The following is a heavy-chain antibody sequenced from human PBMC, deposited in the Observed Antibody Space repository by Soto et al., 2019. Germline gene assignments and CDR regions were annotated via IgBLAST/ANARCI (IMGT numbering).Heavy chain of an antibody. CDR2: IWYDGSNK. V-gene: IGHV3-33*08. D-gene: IGHD2-2*01. Sequence: GGSLRLSCAASGFPFSLYLMSWVRQALGKELEWVAVIWYDGSNKYYADSVKGRFTISRDNSKNTLYLQMNSLRAEDTAVYYCARWVEVPALYGMDVWGQGTTVTVSS. CDR3: ARWVEVPALYGMDV. CDR1: GFPFSLYL. J-gene: IGHJ6*02.